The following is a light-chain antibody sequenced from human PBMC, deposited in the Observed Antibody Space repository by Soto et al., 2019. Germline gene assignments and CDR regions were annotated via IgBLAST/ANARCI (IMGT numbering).Light chain of an antibody. CDR1: SSDVGGYNF. J-gene: IGLJ1*01. Sequence: QSVLTQPPSVSGSPAQSVTISCTGSSSDVGGYNFVSWYQHHPGKAPKLMIYDVDKRPSEVPDRFSGSKSGNTASLTISGLQSEDEADYYCCSYAGRYPFVFGTGTKVTVL. CDR3: CSYAGRYPFV. CDR2: DVD. V-gene: IGLV2-11*01.